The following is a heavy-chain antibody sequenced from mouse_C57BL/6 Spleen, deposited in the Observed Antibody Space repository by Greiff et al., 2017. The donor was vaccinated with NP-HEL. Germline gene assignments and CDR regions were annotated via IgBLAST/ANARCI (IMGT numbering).Heavy chain of an antibody. CDR2: INPGSGGT. J-gene: IGHJ4*01. V-gene: IGHV1-54*01. CDR1: GYAFTNYL. Sequence: QVQLQQSGAELVRPGTSVKVSCKASGYAFTNYLIEWVKQRPGQGLEWIGVINPGSGGTNYNEKFKGKATLTADKSSSTAYMQLSSLTSEDSAVYVCARPVDSSGYDYAMDYWGQGTSVTVSS. D-gene: IGHD3-2*02. CDR3: ARPVDSSGYDYAMDY.